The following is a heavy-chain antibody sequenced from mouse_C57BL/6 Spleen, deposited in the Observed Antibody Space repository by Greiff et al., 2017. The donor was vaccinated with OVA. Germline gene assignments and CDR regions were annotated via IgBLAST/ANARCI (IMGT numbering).Heavy chain of an antibody. Sequence: VQLQQPGAELVMPGASVKLSCKASGYTFTSYWMHWVKQRPGQGLEWIGEIDPSDSYTNYNQKFKGKSTLTVDKSSSPAYMQLSSLTSEDSAVYYCARALSGYDHEGFAYWGQGTLVTVSA. CDR2: IDPSDSYT. CDR3: ARALSGYDHEGFAY. J-gene: IGHJ3*01. V-gene: IGHV1-69*01. D-gene: IGHD6-2*01. CDR1: GYTFTSYW.